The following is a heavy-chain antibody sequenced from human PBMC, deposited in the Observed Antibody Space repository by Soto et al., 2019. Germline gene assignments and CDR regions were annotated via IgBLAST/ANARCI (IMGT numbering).Heavy chain of an antibody. CDR1: GFTFSSYG. V-gene: IGHV3-30*18. CDR2: ISYDGSNK. J-gene: IGHJ5*02. D-gene: IGHD3-3*01. CDR3: AKDITIFGVVISPCLFDP. Sequence: PGGSLRLSCAASGFTFSSYGMHWVRQAPGKGLEWVAVISYDGSNKYYADSVKGRFTISRDNSKNTLYLQMNSLRAEDTAVYYCAKDITIFGVVISPCLFDPWGQGTLVTVSS.